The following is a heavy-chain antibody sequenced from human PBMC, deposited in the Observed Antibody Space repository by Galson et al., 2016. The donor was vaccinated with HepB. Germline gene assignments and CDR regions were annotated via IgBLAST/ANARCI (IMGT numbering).Heavy chain of an antibody. CDR1: GYTFTGYY. J-gene: IGHJ6*04. V-gene: IGHV1-2*02. CDR3: ARVRAARLYYYYGMDV. CDR2: INPTSGGT. Sequence: SVKVSCKASGYTFTGYYMHWVRQAPGQGLEWMGWINPTSGGTNYAQKFQGRVTMTRDTSISTAYMELSRLRSDDTAVYYCARVRAARLYYYYGMDVWGKGTTVTVSS. D-gene: IGHD6-6*01.